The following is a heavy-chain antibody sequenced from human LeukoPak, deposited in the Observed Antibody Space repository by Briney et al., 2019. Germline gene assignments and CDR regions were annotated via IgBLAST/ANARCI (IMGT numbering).Heavy chain of an antibody. CDR2: INAGNGNT. D-gene: IGHD6-6*01. V-gene: IGHV1-3*01. J-gene: IGHJ4*02. CDR3: ARAVPKISSLYSSSIDY. Sequence: ASVKVSCKASGYTFTSYAMHWVRQAPGQRLEWMGWINAGNGNTKYSQKFQGRVTITRDTSASTAYMELSSLRSEDTAVYYCARAVPKISSLYSSSIDYWGQGTLVTVSS. CDR1: GYTFTSYA.